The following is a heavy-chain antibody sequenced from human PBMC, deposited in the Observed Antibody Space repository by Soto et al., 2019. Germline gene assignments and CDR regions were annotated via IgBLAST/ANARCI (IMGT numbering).Heavy chain of an antibody. CDR1: GLTFSSYW. CDR2: IKQDGSEK. CDR3: AKENYYGSGKYYDLDC. Sequence: GGSLRLSCAASGLTFSSYWMSWVRQAPGKGLEWVANIKQDGSEKYYVDSVKGRFSISRDNSKNTLYLQMNSLRAEDTAVYYCAKENYYGSGKYYDLDCWGQGTLVTVSS. D-gene: IGHD3-10*01. V-gene: IGHV3-7*03. J-gene: IGHJ4*02.